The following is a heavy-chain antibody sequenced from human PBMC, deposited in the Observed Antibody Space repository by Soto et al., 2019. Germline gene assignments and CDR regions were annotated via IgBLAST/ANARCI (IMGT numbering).Heavy chain of an antibody. J-gene: IGHJ3*02. V-gene: IGHV3-48*03. CDR1: VFTFSSYE. D-gene: IGHD1-26*01. CDR3: ARDQPIVGANGGNDAFDI. CDR2: ISSSGSTI. Sequence: LRLSCAASVFTFSSYEMNWVRQAPGKGLEWVSYISSSGSTIYYADSVKGRFTISRDNAKNSLYLQMNSLRSDDTAVYYCARDQPIVGANGGNDAFDIWGQGTMVTVSS.